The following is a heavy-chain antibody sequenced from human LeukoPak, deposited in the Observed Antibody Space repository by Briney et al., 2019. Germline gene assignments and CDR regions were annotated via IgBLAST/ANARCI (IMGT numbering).Heavy chain of an antibody. CDR2: IYYSGST. V-gene: IGHV4-31*03. Sequence: SETLSLTCTVSGGSISSDGYYWSWIRQHPGKGLEWIGYIYYSGSTYYNPSLKSRVTISVDTSKNQFSLKLSSVTAADTAVYYCARSTRNRLYNWFDPWGQGTLVTVSS. D-gene: IGHD5/OR15-5a*01. CDR3: ARSTRNRLYNWFDP. CDR1: GGSISSDGYY. J-gene: IGHJ5*02.